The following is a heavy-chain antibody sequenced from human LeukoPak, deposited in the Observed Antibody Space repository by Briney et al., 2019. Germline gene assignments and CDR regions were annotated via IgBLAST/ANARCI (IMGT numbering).Heavy chain of an antibody. CDR2: ISSTGNSI. D-gene: IGHD3-10*01. CDR3: AKGGIRYGYWFDH. CDR1: GFRFSDYY. J-gene: IGHJ5*02. Sequence: GGSLRLSCAATGFRFSDYYMSWIRQAPGKGLEWVAYISSTGNSIFYADSVKGRFTISRDHDKNSLSLQLNSLRAEDTAVYYCAKGGIRYGYWFDHWGQGTLVTVSS. V-gene: IGHV3-11*01.